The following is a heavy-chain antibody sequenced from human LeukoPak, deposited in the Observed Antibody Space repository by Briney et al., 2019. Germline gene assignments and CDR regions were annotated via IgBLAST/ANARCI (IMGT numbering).Heavy chain of an antibody. D-gene: IGHD3-22*01. CDR1: GFTFSSYS. J-gene: IGHJ5*02. CDR2: ISSSSSYI. V-gene: IGHV3-21*01. CDR3: ARDPDSSGSLSWFDP. Sequence: PGGSLRLSCAASGFTFSSYSMNWVRQAPGKGLEWVSSISSSSSYIYYADSVKGRFTISRDNAKNSLYLQMNSLRAEDTAVYYCARDPDSSGSLSWFDPWGQGTLVTVSS.